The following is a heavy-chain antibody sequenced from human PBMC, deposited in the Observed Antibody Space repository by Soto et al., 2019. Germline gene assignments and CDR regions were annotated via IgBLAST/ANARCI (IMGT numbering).Heavy chain of an antibody. D-gene: IGHD3-3*01. CDR1: GFTFSSYG. J-gene: IGHJ6*02. CDR2: ISYDGSNK. V-gene: IGHV3-30*18. CDR3: AKELSSIYDFWSGYSYYYGMDV. Sequence: GGSLRLSCAASGFTFSSYGMHWVRQAPGKGLEWVAVISYDGSNKYYADSVKGRFTISRDNSKNTLYLQMNSLRAEDTAVYYCAKELSSIYDFWSGYSYYYGMDVWGQGTTVTVSS.